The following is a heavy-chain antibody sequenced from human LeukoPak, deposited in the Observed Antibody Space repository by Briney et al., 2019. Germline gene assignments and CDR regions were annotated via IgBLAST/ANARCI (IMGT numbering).Heavy chain of an antibody. CDR2: IYTSGST. CDR3: ARAGGCSSTSCYPYFDY. J-gene: IGHJ4*02. CDR1: GGSISSYY. D-gene: IGHD2-2*01. Sequence: IPSETVSLPCTVSGGSISSYYWSWIRQPAGKGLEWIGRIYTSGSTDYNPSLKSRVTMSVDTSKNQFSLKLSSVTAADTAVYYCARAGGCSSTSCYPYFDYWGQGTLVTVSS. V-gene: IGHV4-4*07.